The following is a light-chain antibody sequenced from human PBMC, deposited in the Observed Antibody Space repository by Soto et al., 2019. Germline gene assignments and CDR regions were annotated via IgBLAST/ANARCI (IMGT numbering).Light chain of an antibody. Sequence: VLTQSPCTLSLSTGERATLSCRASQSVSSSYLAWYQQKPGQAPRLLIYGASSRATGIPDRFSGSGSGTDFTLTISRLEPEDFAVYYCQQYGSSPLTFGGGTKVDIK. V-gene: IGKV3-20*01. CDR2: GAS. CDR1: QSVSSSY. J-gene: IGKJ4*01. CDR3: QQYGSSPLT.